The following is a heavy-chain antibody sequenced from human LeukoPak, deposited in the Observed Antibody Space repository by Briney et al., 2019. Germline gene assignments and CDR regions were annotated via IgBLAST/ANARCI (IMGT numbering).Heavy chain of an antibody. V-gene: IGHV3-66*01. D-gene: IGHD6-13*01. CDR2: IYTGGST. CDR1: GFTVSSNY. J-gene: IGHJ4*02. Sequence: GGSLRLSCAASGFTVSSNYMSWVRQAPGKGLEWVSVIYTGGSTYYADSVKGRFTISRDNSKNTLYLQMNSLRAEDTAVYYCARGSSSWYEAQTFDYWGQGTLVTVSS. CDR3: ARGSSSWYEAQTFDY.